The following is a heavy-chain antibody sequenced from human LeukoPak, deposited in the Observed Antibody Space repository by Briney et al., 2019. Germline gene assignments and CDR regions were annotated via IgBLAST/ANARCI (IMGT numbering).Heavy chain of an antibody. CDR2: IMPDGSEK. J-gene: IGHJ3*02. Sequence: GGSLRLSCSASGFTFSNYWMTWVRQAPGKGPEWVANIMPDGSEKYYVDSVKGRFTISRDNAKNSLYLQMNSLRAEDTAVYYCARDSIVHKPYAFDIWGQGTVVTVS. D-gene: IGHD2-15*01. CDR3: ARDSIVHKPYAFDI. CDR1: GFTFSNYW. V-gene: IGHV3-7*01.